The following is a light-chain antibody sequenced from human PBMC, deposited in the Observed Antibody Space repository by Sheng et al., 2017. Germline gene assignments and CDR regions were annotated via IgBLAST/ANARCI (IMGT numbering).Light chain of an antibody. CDR1: NSNIGNYA. Sequence: QSVLTQPPSVSEAPRQRVIISCSGSNSNIGNYAVSWFQQVPGAAPKLLIYYDNLLASGVSDRVSASKSGTSASLAISGLQSEDEADYYCAAWDDSLNGWVFGGGTKLT. CDR2: YDN. V-gene: IGLV1-36*01. J-gene: IGLJ3*02. CDR3: AAWDDSLNGWV.